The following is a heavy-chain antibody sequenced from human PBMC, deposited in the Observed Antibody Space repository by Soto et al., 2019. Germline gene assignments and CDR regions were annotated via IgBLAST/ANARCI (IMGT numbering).Heavy chain of an antibody. CDR2: ISYDGSNK. V-gene: IGHV3-30*18. J-gene: IGHJ6*03. CDR1: GFTFSSYG. CDR3: AKAVSLDPQLDYMDV. Sequence: GGSLRLSCAASGFTFSSYGMHWVRQAPGKGLEWVAVISYDGSNKYYADSVKGRFTITRDNSKNTPDLQMNSLRAEDTAVYYCAKAVSLDPQLDYMDVWGKGTTVTVSS.